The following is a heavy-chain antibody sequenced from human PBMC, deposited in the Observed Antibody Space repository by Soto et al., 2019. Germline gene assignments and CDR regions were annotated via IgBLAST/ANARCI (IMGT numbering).Heavy chain of an antibody. CDR1: GYTFTHYA. D-gene: IGHD4-4*01. CDR2: INVGNGNS. CDR3: ARDILSVSKYSPFLEY. Sequence: ASVKVSCKASGYTFTHYALHWVRQAPGQGLEWVGWINVGNGNSEYSQTFQSRVTITRDTSANIAYLELRSLTSEETAVYYCARDILSVSKYSPFLEYWGQGTMVTVSS. V-gene: IGHV1-3*01. J-gene: IGHJ4*02.